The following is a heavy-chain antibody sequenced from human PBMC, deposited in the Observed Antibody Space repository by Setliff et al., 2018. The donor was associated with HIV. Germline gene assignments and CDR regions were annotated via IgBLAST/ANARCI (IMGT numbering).Heavy chain of an antibody. D-gene: IGHD1-26*01. CDR2: ITSYNGNT. CDR1: GGTFSSYV. J-gene: IGHJ2*01. CDR3: ARDHHSGRGSNFPWYSDL. V-gene: IGHV1-18*01. Sequence: ASVKVSCKASGGTFSSYVISWVRQAPGQGLEWMGWITSYNGNTNYAKKFKGRVTMTTDTSTSIAYMELKSLRSEDTAVYYCARDHHSGRGSNFPWYSDLWGRGTLVTVSS.